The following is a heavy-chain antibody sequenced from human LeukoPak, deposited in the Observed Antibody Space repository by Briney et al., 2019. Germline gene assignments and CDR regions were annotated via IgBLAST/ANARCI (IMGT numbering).Heavy chain of an antibody. D-gene: IGHD3-22*01. J-gene: IGHJ3*02. CDR1: GGSFSGYY. Sequence: PSETLSLTCAVYGGSFSGYYWSWIRQPPEKGLEWIGSIYYTGYTYYNPSLKSRVTISVDTSKNQFSLKLSSVTAADTAVYYCGRIITWAFDIWGQGTMVTVSS. CDR3: GRIITWAFDI. V-gene: IGHV4-34*01. CDR2: IYYTGYT.